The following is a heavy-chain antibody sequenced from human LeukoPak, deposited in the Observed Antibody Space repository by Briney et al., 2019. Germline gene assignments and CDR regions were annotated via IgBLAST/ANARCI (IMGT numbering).Heavy chain of an antibody. D-gene: IGHD6-13*01. J-gene: IGHJ5*02. CDR2: INPNSGGT. V-gene: IGHV1-2*02. CDR1: GYTFTAYY. CDR3: ARDRIAAAGNWFDP. Sequence: ASVKVSCKASGYTFTAYYMHWVRQAPGQGLEWMGWINPNSGGTNYAQKFQGRVTMTRDTSISTAYMELSRLRSDDTAVYYCARDRIAAAGNWFDPWGQGTLVTVSS.